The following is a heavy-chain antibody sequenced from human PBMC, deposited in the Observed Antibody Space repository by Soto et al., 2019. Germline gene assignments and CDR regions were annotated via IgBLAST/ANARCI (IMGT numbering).Heavy chain of an antibody. CDR2: IYHSGST. J-gene: IGHJ4*02. CDR3: ARKTPGGILIDS. V-gene: IGHV4-4*02. CDR1: GGSISSSNW. D-gene: IGHD3-16*01. Sequence: QVQLQESGPGLVKPSGTLSLTCVVSGGSISSSNWWSWVRQPPGKGLEWIGEIYHSGSTNYNPSLESRFTISVDKSKNQCSLKLSSVTAADTAVYYCARKTPGGILIDSWGQGTLVTVSS.